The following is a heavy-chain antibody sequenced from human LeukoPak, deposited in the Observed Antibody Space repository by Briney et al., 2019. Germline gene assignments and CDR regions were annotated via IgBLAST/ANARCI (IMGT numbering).Heavy chain of an antibody. V-gene: IGHV3-48*03. J-gene: IGHJ4*02. CDR1: EFTFSSYE. CDR3: ARDSIFFSSGWHVGPD. D-gene: IGHD6-19*01. CDR2: ISSSGSTI. Sequence: PGGSLRLSCAASEFTFSSYEMNWVRQAPGKGLEWVSYISSSGSTIYYADSVKGRFTISRDNAKNSLYLQMNSLRAEDTAVYYCARDSIFFSSGWHVGPDWGQGTLVTVSS.